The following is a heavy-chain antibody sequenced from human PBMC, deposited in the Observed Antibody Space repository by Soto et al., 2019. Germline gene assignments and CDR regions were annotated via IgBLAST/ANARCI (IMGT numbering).Heavy chain of an antibody. CDR3: ARVYGRGDYFDF. Sequence: QVQLQESGPGLVKPSQTLSLTCTVSGTTISSGDHYWCWIRQAPGKGLEWIGYMYYTGKTYYNTSLQSRVTLSVDTSKNQFSLKMTSVTAADTAMYFCARVYGRGDYFDFWGRGTLVSVSS. CDR2: MYYTGKT. V-gene: IGHV4-30-4*01. J-gene: IGHJ4*02. D-gene: IGHD1-26*01. CDR1: GTTISSGDHY.